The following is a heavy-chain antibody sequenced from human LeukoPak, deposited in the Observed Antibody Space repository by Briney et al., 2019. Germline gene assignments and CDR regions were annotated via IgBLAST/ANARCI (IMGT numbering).Heavy chain of an antibody. V-gene: IGHV4-39*07. J-gene: IGHJ4*02. CDR2: IYYSGST. CDR1: GFTFSSYS. D-gene: IGHD3-16*02. Sequence: GSLRLSCAASGFTFSSYSMNWVRQPPGKGLEWIGSIYYSGSTSYSPSLKSRVTISVDTSKNQFSLKLSSVTAADTAVYYCARESMITFGGVIPPFDYWGQGTLVIVSS. CDR3: ARESMITFGGVIPPFDY.